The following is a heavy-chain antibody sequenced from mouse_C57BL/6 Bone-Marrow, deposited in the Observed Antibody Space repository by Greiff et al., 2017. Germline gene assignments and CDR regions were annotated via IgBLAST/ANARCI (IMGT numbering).Heavy chain of an antibody. J-gene: IGHJ2*01. D-gene: IGHD1-1*01. CDR1: GYTFSSYW. Sequence: QVQLQQPGAELVMPGASVKLSCKASGYTFSSYWMHWVKQRPGQGLEWIGEIDPSDSYTNYNQKFKGKSTLTVDKSSSTAYMQLSSLTSEDSAVYYCALPYFDYWGQGTTLTVSS. CDR2: IDPSDSYT. V-gene: IGHV1-69*01. CDR3: ALPYFDY.